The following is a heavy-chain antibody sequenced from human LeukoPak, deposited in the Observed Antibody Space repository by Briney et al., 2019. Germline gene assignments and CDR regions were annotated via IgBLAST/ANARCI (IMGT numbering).Heavy chain of an antibody. Sequence: GGSLRLSCAASGFTFSSYEMNWVRQAPGKGLEWVSYISSSGSTIYYADSVKGRFTVSRDNAKNSLYLQMNSLKAEDTAVYYCARCSTYYYDSSGYSSFDYWGQGTLVTVSS. D-gene: IGHD3-22*01. CDR3: ARCSTYYYDSSGYSSFDY. CDR1: GFTFSSYE. V-gene: IGHV3-48*03. CDR2: ISSSGSTI. J-gene: IGHJ4*02.